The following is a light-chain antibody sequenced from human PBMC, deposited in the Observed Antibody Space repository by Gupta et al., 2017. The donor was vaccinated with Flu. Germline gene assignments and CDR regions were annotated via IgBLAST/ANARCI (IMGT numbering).Light chain of an antibody. CDR3: QQSDSTPSIT. CDR2: AAS. Sequence: DIQMTQSPSSLSASVGDRVTITCRASQSISSYLNWYQQKPGKAPKLLIYAASSLQSGVPSRFSGSGSGTDFTLTISSRQPEDFATYYCQQSDSTPSITFGQGTLVEIK. CDR1: QSISSY. J-gene: IGKJ5*01. V-gene: IGKV1-39*01.